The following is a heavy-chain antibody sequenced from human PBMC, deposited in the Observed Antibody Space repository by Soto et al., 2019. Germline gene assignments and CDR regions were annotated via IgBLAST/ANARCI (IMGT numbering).Heavy chain of an antibody. Sequence: XETLSLTCAVDGGSFSGYYWSWIRQPPGRGLDWIGEINNSRSTNYNPSLKSRVTISLDTSKNQFSLKLSSVTAADTAVYYCARGQPRYYDILTGYYGYYYYGMDVWGQGTTVTVSS. CDR2: INNSRST. CDR3: ARGQPRYYDILTGYYGYYYYGMDV. J-gene: IGHJ6*02. V-gene: IGHV4-34*01. D-gene: IGHD3-9*01. CDR1: GGSFSGYY.